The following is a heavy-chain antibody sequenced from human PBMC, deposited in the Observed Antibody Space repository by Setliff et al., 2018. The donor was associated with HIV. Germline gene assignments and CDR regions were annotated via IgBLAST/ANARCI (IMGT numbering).Heavy chain of an antibody. J-gene: IGHJ4*02. D-gene: IGHD3-16*02. CDR1: GTSINSHY. V-gene: IGHV4-4*07. Sequence: ASETLSLTCTVSGTSINSHYWSWIRQTPGKGLQWIGLIYTSGSTNYNPSLKSRVTMSVDTSKNQFSLNLTSVTAADTAVYYCARGRFVGFDYWGQGTLVTVSS. CDR2: IYTSGST. CDR3: ARGRFVGFDY.